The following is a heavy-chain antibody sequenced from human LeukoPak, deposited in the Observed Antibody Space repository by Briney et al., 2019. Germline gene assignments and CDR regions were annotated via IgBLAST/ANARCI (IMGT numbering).Heavy chain of an antibody. Sequence: PGGSLRLSCAASGFTFSSYSMNCVRQAPGKGLEWVSYISSSSSTIYYADSVKGRFTISRDNAKNSLYLQMNSLRAEDTAVYYCVAPRSSGYFNLFDYWGQGTLVTVSS. D-gene: IGHD3-22*01. CDR3: VAPRSSGYFNLFDY. CDR1: GFTFSSYS. J-gene: IGHJ4*02. CDR2: ISSSSSTI. V-gene: IGHV3-48*01.